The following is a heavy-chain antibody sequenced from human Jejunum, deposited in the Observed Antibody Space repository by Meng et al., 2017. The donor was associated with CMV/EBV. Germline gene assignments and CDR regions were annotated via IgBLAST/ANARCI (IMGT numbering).Heavy chain of an antibody. J-gene: IGHJ4*02. Sequence: SCQASGGTLRSYTTSWVRQDPGQGLEWMGRIIPILGTEHYAQRFQDRITITADTSTNTAYMELRSLTSEDTAVFYCAASYLNFEYWGQGTLVTVSS. D-gene: IGHD6-6*01. V-gene: IGHV1-69*08. CDR3: AASYLNFEY. CDR1: GGTLRSYT. CDR2: IIPILGTE.